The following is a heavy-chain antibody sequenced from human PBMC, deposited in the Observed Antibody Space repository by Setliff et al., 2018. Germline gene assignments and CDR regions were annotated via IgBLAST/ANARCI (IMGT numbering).Heavy chain of an antibody. CDR3: VKTHWDTWIRGAFDI. J-gene: IGHJ3*02. CDR2: TGPNGGST. Sequence: ALRLSCSASGFTFNTYTMHWVRQAPGKGLEYVSSTGPNGGSTYYANSVKGRFTISRDSSKNTLYLQMSSLRAEDTAVYYCVKTHWDTWIRGAFDIWGQGTMVTVSS. D-gene: IGHD3-10*01. V-gene: IGHV3-64D*09. CDR1: GFTFNTYT.